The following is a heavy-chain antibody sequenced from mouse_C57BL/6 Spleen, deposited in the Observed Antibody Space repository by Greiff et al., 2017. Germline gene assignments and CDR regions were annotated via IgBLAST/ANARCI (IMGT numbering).Heavy chain of an antibody. V-gene: IGHV14-2*01. J-gene: IGHJ2*01. CDR1: GFNIKDYY. Sequence: EVKLVESGAELVKPGASVKLSCTASGFNIKDYYMHWLKQRTEQGLEWIGRIDPEDGVPKYAPKFQGKATRTADTSSITAYLQLSSLTAEDTAVYYCARAGNPYFDYGGQGSTLTVST. D-gene: IGHD4-1*01. CDR3: ARAGNPYFDY. CDR2: IDPEDGVP.